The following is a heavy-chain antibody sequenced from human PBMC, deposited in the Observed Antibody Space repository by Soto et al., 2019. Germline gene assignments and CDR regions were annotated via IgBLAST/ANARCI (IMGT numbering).Heavy chain of an antibody. J-gene: IGHJ5*02. V-gene: IGHV4-4*02. CDR3: ARAYAAAGYNWFDP. CDR1: SGSISSSNW. Sequence: SETLSLTCAVSSGSISSSNWWSWVRQPPGKGLEWIGEIYHSGSTNYNPSLKSRVTISVDKSKNQFSLKLSSVTAADTAVYYCARAYAAAGYNWFDPWGQGTLVTVSS. D-gene: IGHD6-13*01. CDR2: IYHSGST.